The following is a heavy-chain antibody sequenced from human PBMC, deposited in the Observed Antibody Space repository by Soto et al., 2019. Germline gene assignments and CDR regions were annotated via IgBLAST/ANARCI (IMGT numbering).Heavy chain of an antibody. V-gene: IGHV4-4*08. Sequence: SETLCITCKVAGASMSRYYWSWIRQSPGKGLEWIGYVYNTGSTIYNPSLKSRVTMSVDTSKNQFSVKLSSVTAADSAVYYCARGTTYGDSFFDNWGQGALVTVSP. J-gene: IGHJ4*02. D-gene: IGHD4-17*01. CDR1: GASMSRYY. CDR2: VYNTGST. CDR3: ARGTTYGDSFFDN.